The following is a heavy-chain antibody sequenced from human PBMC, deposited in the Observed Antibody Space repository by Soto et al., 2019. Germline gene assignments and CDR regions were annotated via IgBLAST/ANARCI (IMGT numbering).Heavy chain of an antibody. D-gene: IGHD5-12*01. J-gene: IGHJ4*02. CDR1: GGSISGYY. CDR2: INHSGST. Sequence: PAETLSLTWAFDGGSISGYYWSWIRQPPGKGLEWIGEINHSGSTNYNPSLKSRVTISVDTSKNQFSLKLSSVTAADTAVYYCARESGYSGYDTFDYWGQG. CDR3: ARESGYSGYDTFDY. V-gene: IGHV4-34*01.